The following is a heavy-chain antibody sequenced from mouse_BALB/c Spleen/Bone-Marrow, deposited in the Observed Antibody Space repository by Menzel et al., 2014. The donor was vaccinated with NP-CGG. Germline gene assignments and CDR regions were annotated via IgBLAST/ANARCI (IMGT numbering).Heavy chain of an antibody. J-gene: IGHJ4*01. Sequence: VQLKQSGPELEKPGASVKISCKASGYSFTGYNMNWVKRSNGKSLEWIGNIDPYYGGTSYNQKFKGKATLTVDKSSSTAYMQLKSLTSEDSAVYYCARRGTYGSSPYDYAMDYWGQGTSVTVSS. CDR1: GYSFTGYN. CDR2: IDPYYGGT. V-gene: IGHV1-39*01. CDR3: ARRGTYGSSPYDYAMDY. D-gene: IGHD1-1*01.